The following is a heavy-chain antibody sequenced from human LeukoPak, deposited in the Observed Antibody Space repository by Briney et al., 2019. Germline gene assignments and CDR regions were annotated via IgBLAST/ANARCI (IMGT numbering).Heavy chain of an antibody. V-gene: IGHV1-2*02. CDR1: GYTFTGYY. Sequence: ASVKVSCKASGYTFTGYYMHWVRQAPGQGLEWMGWINPNSGGTNYAQKFQGRVTMTRDTSISTAYMELSRLRSDDTAVYYCAMYSSGWYRTDEDYWGQGTLVTVSS. J-gene: IGHJ4*02. CDR3: AMYSSGWYRTDEDY. CDR2: INPNSGGT. D-gene: IGHD6-19*01.